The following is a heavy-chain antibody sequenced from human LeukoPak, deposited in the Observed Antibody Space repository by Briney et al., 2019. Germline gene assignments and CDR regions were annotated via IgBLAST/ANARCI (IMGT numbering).Heavy chain of an antibody. V-gene: IGHV3-23*01. Sequence: VGSLRLSCAASGFTFSSYAMSWVRQAPGKGLEWVSAISGTGGSTYYADSVKGRFTISRDYSKNTLYLQMNSLRAEDTAVYYCAKDNKYYYGSGSYYIFDYWGQGTLVTVSS. D-gene: IGHD3-10*01. J-gene: IGHJ4*02. CDR2: ISGTGGST. CDR1: GFTFSSYA. CDR3: AKDNKYYYGSGSYYIFDY.